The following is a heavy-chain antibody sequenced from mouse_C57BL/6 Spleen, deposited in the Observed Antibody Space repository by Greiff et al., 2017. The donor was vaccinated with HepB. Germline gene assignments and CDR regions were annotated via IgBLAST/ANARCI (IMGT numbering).Heavy chain of an antibody. V-gene: IGHV1-82*01. CDR3: AREAYYFDY. CDR1: GYAFSSSW. J-gene: IGHJ2*01. CDR2: LSPGDGDT. Sequence: QVQLKESGPELVKPGASVKISCKASGYAFSSSWMNWVKQRPGKGLEWIGRLSPGDGDTNYNGKFKGKATLTADKSSSTAYMQLSSLTSEDSAVYFCAREAYYFDYWGQGTTLTVAS.